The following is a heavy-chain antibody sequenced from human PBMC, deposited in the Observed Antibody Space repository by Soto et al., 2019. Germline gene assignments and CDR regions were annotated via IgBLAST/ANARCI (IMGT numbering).Heavy chain of an antibody. J-gene: IGHJ6*02. D-gene: IGHD5-18*01. CDR2: IVVGSGNT. Sequence: SVKVSCKASGFTFTSSAVQWVRQARGQRLEWIGWIVVGSGNTNYAQKFQERVTITRDMSTSTAYMELSSLRSEDTAVYYCAAAGGYSYGWYYYYGMDVWGQGTTVTV. CDR3: AAAGGYSYGWYYYYGMDV. CDR1: GFTFTSSA. V-gene: IGHV1-58*01.